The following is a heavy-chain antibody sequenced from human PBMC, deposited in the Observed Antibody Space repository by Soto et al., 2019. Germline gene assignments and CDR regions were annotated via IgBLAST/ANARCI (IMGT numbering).Heavy chain of an antibody. D-gene: IGHD4-17*01. Sequence: SETLSLTCTVSGHSISSYYLSWIRQPPGKGLEWIGYIYYSGSTNYNPSLKSRVTISVDTSKNQFSLKLSSVTAAETAVYYCARRNGNYGEYCSQGTLVTVS. J-gene: IGHJ4*02. CDR1: GHSISSYY. CDR2: IYYSGST. V-gene: IGHV4-59*01. CDR3: ARRNGNYGEY.